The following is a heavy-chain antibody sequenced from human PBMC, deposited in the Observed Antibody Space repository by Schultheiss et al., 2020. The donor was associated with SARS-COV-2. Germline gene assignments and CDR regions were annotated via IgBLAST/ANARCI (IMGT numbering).Heavy chain of an antibody. J-gene: IGHJ6*02. Sequence: GGSLRLSCAASGFTFSSYAMHWVRQAPGKGLEWVSTISASGGYTSYADSVKGRFTISRDNAKNSVYLQMNSLRAEETAVYYCARDPPYGNYGMDVWGQGTTVTVSS. D-gene: IGHD4-17*01. CDR2: ISASGGYT. CDR1: GFTFSSYA. CDR3: ARDPPYGNYGMDV. V-gene: IGHV3-21*04.